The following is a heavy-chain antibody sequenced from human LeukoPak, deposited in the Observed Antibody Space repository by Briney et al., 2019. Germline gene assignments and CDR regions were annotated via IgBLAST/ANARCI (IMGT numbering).Heavy chain of an antibody. V-gene: IGHV1-46*01. CDR2: INPSGGST. Sequence: ASVKVSCKASGYTFTSYGISWVRQAPGQGLEWMGIINPSGGSTSYAQKFQGRVTMTRDMSTSTVYMELSSLRSEDTAVYYCARDGRFLEWLHYDYWGQGTLVTVSS. CDR3: ARDGRFLEWLHYDY. J-gene: IGHJ4*02. CDR1: GYTFTSYG. D-gene: IGHD3-3*01.